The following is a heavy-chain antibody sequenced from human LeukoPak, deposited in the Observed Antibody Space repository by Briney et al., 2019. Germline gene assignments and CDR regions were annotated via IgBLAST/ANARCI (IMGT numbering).Heavy chain of an antibody. CDR2: ISSSSSYI. CDR3: ARDQMMGIAASFDY. J-gene: IGHJ4*02. CDR1: GFTFSNAR. Sequence: GGSLRLSCAASGFTFSNARMNWVRQAPGKGLEWVSSISSSSSYIYYADSVKGRFTISRDNAKNSLYLQMNSLRAEDTAVYYCARDQMMGIAASFDYWGQGTLVTVSS. D-gene: IGHD6-13*01. V-gene: IGHV3-21*01.